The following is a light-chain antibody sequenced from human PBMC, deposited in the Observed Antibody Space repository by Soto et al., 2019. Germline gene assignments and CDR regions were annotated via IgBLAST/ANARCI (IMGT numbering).Light chain of an antibody. CDR1: QGISRW. CDR2: AAS. Sequence: DIQMTQSPSSVSASIGDRVTITCRASQGISRWLAWYQQKPGKAPKLLIYAASSLQSGVPSRFSGSGSGTDFTLPISSLQPEEFATYSCQQASSFPLTFGPPTRLEI. J-gene: IGKJ5*01. CDR3: QQASSFPLT. V-gene: IGKV1-12*01.